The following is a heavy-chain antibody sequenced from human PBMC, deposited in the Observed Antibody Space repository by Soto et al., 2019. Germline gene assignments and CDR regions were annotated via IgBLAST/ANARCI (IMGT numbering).Heavy chain of an antibody. D-gene: IGHD3-3*01. Sequence: SETLSLTCTVSGGSISSYYWSWIRQPPGKGLEWIGYIYYSGSTNYNPSLKSRVTISVDTSKNQFSLKLSSVTAADTAVYYCARTMPIHYDFWSGPPPSWFDPWGQGTLVTVSS. J-gene: IGHJ5*02. CDR3: ARTMPIHYDFWSGPPPSWFDP. V-gene: IGHV4-59*01. CDR1: GGSISSYY. CDR2: IYYSGST.